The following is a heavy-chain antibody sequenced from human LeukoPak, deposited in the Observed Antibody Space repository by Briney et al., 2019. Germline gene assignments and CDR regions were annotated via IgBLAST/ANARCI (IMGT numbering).Heavy chain of an antibody. CDR1: GGSISGYY. CDR2: IYYSGST. J-gene: IGHJ5*02. V-gene: IGHV4-59*12. D-gene: IGHD2-15*01. CDR3: SCALRCCTGVICYGPTNYFDP. Sequence: SETLSLTCSVSGGSISGYYWSWIRQPPGKGREWIEHIYYSGSTNYTPSLKSRVTISVDTSKTQFSLTLSSVTAADTAVSSCSCALRCCTGVICYGPTNYFDPWGKGTLVTVSS.